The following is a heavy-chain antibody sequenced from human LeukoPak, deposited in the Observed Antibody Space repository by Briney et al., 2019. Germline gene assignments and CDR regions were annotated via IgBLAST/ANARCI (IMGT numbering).Heavy chain of an antibody. V-gene: IGHV4-34*01. CDR1: GGSFSGYY. J-gene: IGHJ5*02. D-gene: IGHD2-8*02. Sequence: PSETLSLTCAVYGGSFSGYYWSWIRQPPGKGLEWIGEINHSGSTNYNPSLKNRVTISVDTSKNQFSLKLSSVTAADTAVYYCARVGPPVLVVYAYWFDPWGQGTLVTVSS. CDR3: ARVGPPVLVVYAYWFDP. CDR2: INHSGST.